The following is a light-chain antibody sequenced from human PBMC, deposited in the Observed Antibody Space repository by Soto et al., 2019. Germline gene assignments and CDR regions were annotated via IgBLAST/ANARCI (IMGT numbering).Light chain of an antibody. Sequence: DIQMTQFPSSLSASVGDRVTSTCRASQSIRNDLGWYQQKPGKAPKRLIYAASSLQSGVPSRCSGSASGKEFTLAISSLQPEDSATFYCLQPSTYPLTFGQGTKVEIK. J-gene: IGKJ1*01. CDR3: LQPSTYPLT. CDR2: AAS. V-gene: IGKV1-17*01. CDR1: QSIRND.